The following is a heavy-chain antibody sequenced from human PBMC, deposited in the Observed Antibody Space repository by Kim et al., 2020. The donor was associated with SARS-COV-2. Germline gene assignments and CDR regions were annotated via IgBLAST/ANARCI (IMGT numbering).Heavy chain of an antibody. V-gene: IGHV4-34*01. D-gene: IGHD3-16*02. J-gene: IGHJ5*02. Sequence: SETLSLTCAVYGGSFSGYYLSWIRQPPGKGLEWIGEINHSGRTNYYPSFKSRVTISVDTSKNQFSLKLSSVTAADTAVYYCARADYDYVWGSYRLAWFDPWGQGTLVTVSS. CDR2: INHSGRT. CDR3: ARADYDYVWGSYRLAWFDP. CDR1: GGSFSGYY.